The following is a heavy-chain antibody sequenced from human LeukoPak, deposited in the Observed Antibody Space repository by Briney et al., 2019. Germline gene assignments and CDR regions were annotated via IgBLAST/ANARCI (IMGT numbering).Heavy chain of an antibody. CDR1: GGSFSGYY. Sequence: TSETLSLTCAVYGGSFSGYYWSWIRQPPGKGLEWIGETNHSGSTNYNPSLKSRVTISVDTSKNQFSLKLSSVTAADTAVYYCAGSGYDSSHVDYWGQGTLVTVSS. CDR2: TNHSGST. V-gene: IGHV4-34*01. D-gene: IGHD5-12*01. CDR3: AGSGYDSSHVDY. J-gene: IGHJ4*02.